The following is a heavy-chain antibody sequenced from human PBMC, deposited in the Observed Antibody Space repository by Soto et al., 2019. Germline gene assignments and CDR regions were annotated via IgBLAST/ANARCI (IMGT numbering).Heavy chain of an antibody. Sequence: QVQLQESGPGLVKPSQTLSLTCTVSGGSISSGGYYWSWIRQHPGTGLEWIGYIHYSGRTYYKPSIRSRVTLSVDPSKNQSSLKLSSVTAADPAVYYCARAPGVWGQGTLVTVSS. CDR3: ARAPGV. CDR1: GGSISSGGYY. CDR2: IHYSGRT. V-gene: IGHV4-31*03. J-gene: IGHJ4*02. D-gene: IGHD3-10*01.